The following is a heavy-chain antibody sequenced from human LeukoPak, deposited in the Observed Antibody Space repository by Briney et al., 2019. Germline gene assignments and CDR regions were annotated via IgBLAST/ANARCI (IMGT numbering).Heavy chain of an antibody. D-gene: IGHD4-17*01. V-gene: IGHV1-18*01. CDR3: ARARMTTGYYYYYMDV. J-gene: IGHJ6*03. CDR2: ISGNDGNT. Sequence: GASVKVSCKASGYTFTSYGISWVRQAPGQGLEWMAWISGNDGNTKYAQKFQGRVTITTDESTSTAYMELSSLRSEDTAVYYCARARMTTGYYYYYMDVWGKGTTVTVSS. CDR1: GYTFTSYG.